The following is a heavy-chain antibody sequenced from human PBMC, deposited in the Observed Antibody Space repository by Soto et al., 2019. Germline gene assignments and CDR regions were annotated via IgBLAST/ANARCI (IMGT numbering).Heavy chain of an antibody. CDR1: GYTFTSYA. V-gene: IGHV1-18*01. CDR3: TTVVGADPY. CDR2: LSAYNGNT. D-gene: IGHD1-26*01. J-gene: IGHJ4*02. Sequence: QVHLVQSGAEVKEPGASVKVSCKASGYTFTSYAISWVRQAPGQGLEWMGWLSAYNGNTNYAQNVQGRVTVTTDTSTDTAYMELRSLRSDDTAVYYCTTVVGADPYWGQGTLVTVSS.